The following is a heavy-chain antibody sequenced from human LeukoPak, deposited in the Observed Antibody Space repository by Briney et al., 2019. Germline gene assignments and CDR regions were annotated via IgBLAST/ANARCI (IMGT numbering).Heavy chain of an antibody. D-gene: IGHD3-22*01. V-gene: IGHV1-18*04. CDR3: ASLNYYDSSGYYEDY. Sequence: GASVKVSCKASGYTFTGYYMHWVRQAPGQGLEWMGWISAYNGNTNYAQKLQGRVTMTTDTSTSTAYMELRSLRSDDTAVYYCASLNYYDSSGYYEDYWGQGTLVTVSS. CDR2: ISAYNGNT. CDR1: GYTFTGYY. J-gene: IGHJ4*02.